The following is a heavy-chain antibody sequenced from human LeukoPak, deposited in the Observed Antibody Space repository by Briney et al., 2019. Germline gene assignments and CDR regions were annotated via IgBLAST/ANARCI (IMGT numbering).Heavy chain of an antibody. J-gene: IGHJ4*02. Sequence: SETLSLTCTVSGGFITSHYWSWIRQPPGKGPEWIGYIYYTGSTNYNPSLKSRVTISVDTSKNQFSLKLSSVTAADTAVYYCARVPHAAAHPPYYFDYWGQGTLVTVSS. V-gene: IGHV4-59*11. D-gene: IGHD2-15*01. CDR3: ARVPHAAAHPPYYFDY. CDR1: GGFITSHY. CDR2: IYYTGST.